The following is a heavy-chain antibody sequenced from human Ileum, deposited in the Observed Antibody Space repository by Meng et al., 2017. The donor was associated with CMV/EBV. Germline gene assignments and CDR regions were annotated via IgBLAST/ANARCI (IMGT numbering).Heavy chain of an antibody. D-gene: IGHD4-23*01. Sequence: QQLVQESGPGLVKPSEALSSSYAVSGASISSNSYYWGWIRQHPGKGLEWIANIYYSGSTYYNPSLKSRVTISVDASKNQFSLKLSSVTAADTAVYYCARGYGGIFDYWGKGTLVTVSS. V-gene: IGHV4-39*07. CDR2: IYYSGST. J-gene: IGHJ4*02. CDR1: GASISSNSYY. CDR3: ARGYGGIFDY.